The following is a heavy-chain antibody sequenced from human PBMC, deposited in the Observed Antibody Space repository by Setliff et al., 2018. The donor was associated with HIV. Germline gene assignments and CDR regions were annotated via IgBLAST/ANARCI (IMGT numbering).Heavy chain of an antibody. CDR1: GGSISSHY. D-gene: IGHD1-7*01. CDR2: IYYSGNT. J-gene: IGHJ4*02. Sequence: SETLSLTCSVSGGSISSHYWTWIRQPPGKGLEWIGYIYYSGNTSYNPSLKSRVTISVDSSKNQLSLKVSSVTAADTAVYYCARENRIMGSRTFDFWGRGTLVTVSS. V-gene: IGHV4-59*11. CDR3: ARENRIMGSRTFDF.